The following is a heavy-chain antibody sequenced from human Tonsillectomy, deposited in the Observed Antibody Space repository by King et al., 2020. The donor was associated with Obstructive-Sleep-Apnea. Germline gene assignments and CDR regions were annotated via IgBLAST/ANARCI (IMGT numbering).Heavy chain of an antibody. CDR3: AKERMIVVSSFDY. J-gene: IGHJ4*02. D-gene: IGHD3-22*01. CDR1: GFTFSSYG. V-gene: IGHV3-30*18. CDR2: ISYDGSNK. Sequence: QLVQSGGGVVQPGRSLRLSCAASGFTFSSYGMHWVRQAPGKGLEWVAVISYDGSNKYYADSVKGRFTISRDNSKNTLYLQMNSLRAEDTAVYYCAKERMIVVSSFDYWGQGTLVTVSS.